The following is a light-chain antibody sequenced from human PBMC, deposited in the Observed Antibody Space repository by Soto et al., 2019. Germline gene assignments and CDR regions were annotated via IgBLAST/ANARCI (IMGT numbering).Light chain of an antibody. CDR3: SSYTTTSTRI. J-gene: IGLJ2*01. V-gene: IGLV2-14*01. CDR2: EVN. Sequence: QSVLTQPASVSGSPGQSITISCTGTSSDVGGYDFVSWYQQHPGKAPKLMIYEVNYRPSGVSNRFSGSKSANTASLTISGLQAEDEADYYCSSYTTTSTRIFGGGTQLPS. CDR1: SSDVGGYDF.